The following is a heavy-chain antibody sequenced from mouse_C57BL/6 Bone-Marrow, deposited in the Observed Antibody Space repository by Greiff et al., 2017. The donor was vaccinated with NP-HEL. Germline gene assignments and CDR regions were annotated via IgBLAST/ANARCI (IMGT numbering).Heavy chain of an antibody. D-gene: IGHD2-1*01. J-gene: IGHJ2*01. CDR1: GFTFSSYA. V-gene: IGHV5-4*01. Sequence: EVHLVESGGGLVKPGGSLKLSCAASGFTFSSYAMSWVRQTPEKRLEWVATISDGGSYTNYPDNVKGRFTISRDNAKNNLYLQMSHLKSEDTAMYYCARFLYGNFPDYWGQGTTLTVSS. CDR3: ARFLYGNFPDY. CDR2: ISDGGSYT.